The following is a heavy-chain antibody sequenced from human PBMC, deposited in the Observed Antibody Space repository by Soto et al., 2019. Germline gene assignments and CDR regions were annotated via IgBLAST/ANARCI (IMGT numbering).Heavy chain of an antibody. V-gene: IGHV4-30-2*01. CDR1: DGSVNSGGYS. CDR2: ISPSGSP. D-gene: IGHD2-8*01. J-gene: IGHJ5*02. Sequence: SETLSLTCSVSDGSVNSGGYSWSWIRQPPGKGLEWIGFISPSGSPAYNPSLKSRVTISVDRSNNQISLELSSVTAADTAVYYCARGVLAWGPGTLVTVSS. CDR3: ARGVLA.